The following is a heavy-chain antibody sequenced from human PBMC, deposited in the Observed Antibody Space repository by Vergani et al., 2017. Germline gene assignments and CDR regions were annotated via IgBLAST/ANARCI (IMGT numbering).Heavy chain of an antibody. V-gene: IGHV1-69-2*01. CDR1: GYTFTDHY. CDR2: VDPEDGET. J-gene: IGHJ6*03. D-gene: IGHD5-12*01. CDR3: ARAFSGYDYGDYYYYYIDV. Sequence: VQLVQSGAEVKKHGATMQISCKVAGYTFTDHYMHWGKQAPGKGLEWMGLVDPEDGETIYAEKFKGRVTIAADTSTHTALFEFSSLRSEDTAVYYCARAFSGYDYGDYYYYYIDVWGKGTTVTVSS.